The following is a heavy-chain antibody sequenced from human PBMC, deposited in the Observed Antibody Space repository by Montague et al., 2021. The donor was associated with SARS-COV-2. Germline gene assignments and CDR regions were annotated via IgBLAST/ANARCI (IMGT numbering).Heavy chain of an antibody. V-gene: IGHV3-7*01. J-gene: IGHJ6*02. CDR2: IKQDASEK. Sequence: SLSLSCAASGFAFRSYWVTWVRLGPGKGLEWVANIKQDASEKYYVDSVKGRFTISRDNAKNSLYLQMNSLRTEDTAVYYCARASIYYGMDVWGQGTTVAVSS. D-gene: IGHD3-10*01. CDR3: ARASIYYGMDV. CDR1: GFAFRSYW.